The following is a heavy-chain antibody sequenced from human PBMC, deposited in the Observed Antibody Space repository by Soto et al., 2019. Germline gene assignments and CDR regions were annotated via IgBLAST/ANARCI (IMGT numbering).Heavy chain of an antibody. V-gene: IGHV3-21*01. Sequence: GGSLRLSCAASGFTFSSYSMNWVRQAPGKGLEWVSSISSSSSYIYYADSVKGRFTISRDNAKNSLYLQMNSLRAEDTAVYYCARDRIAVAGTSYYYCGMDVWGQGTTVTVSS. CDR3: ARDRIAVAGTSYYYCGMDV. CDR1: GFTFSSYS. J-gene: IGHJ6*02. CDR2: ISSSSSYI. D-gene: IGHD6-19*01.